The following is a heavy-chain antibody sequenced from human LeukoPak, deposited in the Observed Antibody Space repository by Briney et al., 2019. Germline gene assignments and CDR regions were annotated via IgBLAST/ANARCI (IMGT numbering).Heavy chain of an antibody. J-gene: IGHJ6*03. V-gene: IGHV4-59*01. Sequence: KTSETLSLTCTVSGGSISSYYWSWIRQPPGKGLEWIGYIYYSGSTNYNPSLKSRVTISVDTSKNQFSLKLSSVTAADTAVYYCARADPIYCSSTSCRPQKDPVYYYYMDVWGKGTTVTVSS. CDR3: ARADPIYCSSTSCRPQKDPVYYYYMDV. CDR2: IYYSGST. D-gene: IGHD2-2*01. CDR1: GGSISSYY.